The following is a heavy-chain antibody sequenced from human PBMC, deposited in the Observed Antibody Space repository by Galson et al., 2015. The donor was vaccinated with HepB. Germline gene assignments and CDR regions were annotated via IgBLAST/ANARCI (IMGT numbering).Heavy chain of an antibody. CDR2: ISSSSSYI. CDR3: ARVRYSSSFHLDY. D-gene: IGHD6-6*01. J-gene: IGHJ4*02. Sequence: SLRLSCAASGFTFSSYSMNWVRQAPGKGLEWVSSISSSSSYIYHADSVKGRFTISRDNAKNSLYLQMNSLRAEDTAVYYCARVRYSSSFHLDYWGQGTLVTVSS. CDR1: GFTFSSYS. V-gene: IGHV3-21*01.